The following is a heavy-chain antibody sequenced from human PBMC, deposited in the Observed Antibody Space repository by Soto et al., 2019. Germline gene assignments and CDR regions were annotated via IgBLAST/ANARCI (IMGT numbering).Heavy chain of an antibody. CDR1: CGSISSYY. D-gene: IGHD6-6*01. CDR2: IYYSGST. J-gene: IGHJ4*02. V-gene: IGHV4-59*01. Sequence: SETLSLTCTVSCGSISSYYWSGIRQPPGKGLEWIGYIYYSGSTNYNPSLKSRVTISVDTSKNQFSLKLSSVTAADTAVYYCARGGYSSSSDPLDYWGQGTLVTVSS. CDR3: ARGGYSSSSDPLDY.